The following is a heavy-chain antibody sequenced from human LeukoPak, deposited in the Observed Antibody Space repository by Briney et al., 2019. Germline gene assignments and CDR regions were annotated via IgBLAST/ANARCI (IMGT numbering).Heavy chain of an antibody. D-gene: IGHD6-13*01. CDR3: ARDVRRAAAGTMNY. CDR1: GVTFSSYA. J-gene: IGHJ4*02. V-gene: IGHV3-33*08. Sequence: GGSLRLSCAASGVTFSSYALHWVRQAPGKGLEWVAVIWYDGSNTYYADSVKGRFTISRDDSKNTLYLQMNSPRADDTAVYFCARDVRRAAAGTMNYWGQGSLVTVSS. CDR2: IWYDGSNT.